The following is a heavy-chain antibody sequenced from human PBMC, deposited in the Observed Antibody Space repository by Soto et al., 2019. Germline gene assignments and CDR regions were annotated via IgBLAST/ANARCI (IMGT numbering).Heavy chain of an antibody. CDR1: GYTFTSYA. D-gene: IGHD6-13*01. V-gene: IGHV1-3*01. J-gene: IGHJ5*02. CDR3: ARDAGAGSSSWYTGWFDP. Sequence: QVQLVQSGAEVKKPGASVKVSCKASGYTFTSYAMHWVRQAPGQRLEWMGWINAGNGNTKYSQKFQGRVTITRDTSASTAYMELSSLRSEDTAVYYCARDAGAGSSSWYTGWFDPWGQGTLVTVSS. CDR2: INAGNGNT.